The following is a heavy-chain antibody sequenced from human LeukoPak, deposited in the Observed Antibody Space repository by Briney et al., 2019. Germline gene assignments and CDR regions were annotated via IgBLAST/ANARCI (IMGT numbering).Heavy chain of an antibody. Sequence: PGGSLRLSCAASGFTFSGYYMNWIRQAPGKGLEWVSYISSSGSTIYYADSVKGRFTISRDNAKNSLYLQMNGLRAEDTAVYYCARVIAVAGTNWFDPWGQGTLVTVSS. CDR1: GFTFSGYY. D-gene: IGHD6-19*01. V-gene: IGHV3-11*01. J-gene: IGHJ5*02. CDR2: ISSSGSTI. CDR3: ARVIAVAGTNWFDP.